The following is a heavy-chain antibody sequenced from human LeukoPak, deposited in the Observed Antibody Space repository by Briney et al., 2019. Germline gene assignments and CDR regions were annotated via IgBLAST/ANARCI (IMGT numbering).Heavy chain of an antibody. D-gene: IGHD3-10*01. CDR3: ARPPRRGHYGSGVGYCDY. Sequence: KPSETLSLTCTVSGGSISSSSYYWGWIRQPPGKGLEWIGSIYYSGSTYYNPSLKSRVTISVDTSKNQFSLKLSSVTAADTAVYYCARPPRRGHYGSGVGYCDYWGQGTLVTVSS. CDR2: IYYSGST. J-gene: IGHJ4*02. V-gene: IGHV4-39*07. CDR1: GGSISSSSYY.